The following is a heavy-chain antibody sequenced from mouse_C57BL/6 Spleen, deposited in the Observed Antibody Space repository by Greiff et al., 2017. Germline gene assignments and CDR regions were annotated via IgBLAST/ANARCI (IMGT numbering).Heavy chain of an antibody. D-gene: IGHD1-1*01. Sequence: EVMLVESGGGLVKPGGSLKLSCAASGFTFSSYAMSWVRQTPEKRLEWVATISDGGSYTYYPDNVKGRFTISRDNAKNNLYLQMSHLKSEDTAMYYCARDFITTVVATGDYFDYWGQGTTLTVSS. J-gene: IGHJ2*01. CDR3: ARDFITTVVATGDYFDY. V-gene: IGHV5-4*01. CDR1: GFTFSSYA. CDR2: ISDGGSYT.